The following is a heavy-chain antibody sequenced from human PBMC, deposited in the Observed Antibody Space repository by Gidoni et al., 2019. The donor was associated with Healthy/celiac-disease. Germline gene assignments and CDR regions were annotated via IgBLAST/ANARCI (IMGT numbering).Heavy chain of an antibody. V-gene: IGHV3-23*01. CDR3: AKVLEAPNLLEWSYYYYGMDV. J-gene: IGHJ6*02. CDR1: GFTFRSYA. Sequence: EAQLLESGGGLVQPGGSLRLSCAASGFTFRSYAMSGVRQAPGKGLEWVSGISGRGGSSYYADSVKGRFTISRDNSKNTLYLQMNSLRAEDTAVYYCAKVLEAPNLLEWSYYYYGMDVWGQGTTVTVSS. CDR2: ISGRGGSS. D-gene: IGHD3-3*01.